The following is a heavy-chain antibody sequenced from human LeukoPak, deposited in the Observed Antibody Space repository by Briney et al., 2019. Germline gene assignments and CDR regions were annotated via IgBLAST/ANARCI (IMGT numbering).Heavy chain of an antibody. D-gene: IGHD3-10*01. V-gene: IGHV3-7*01. J-gene: IGHJ4*02. CDR1: GFTFSNYW. CDR3: ARDEALLWFGELSYYFDY. Sequence: GGSLRLSCAASGFTFSNYWMSWVRQAPGKGLEWVANIKQDGSEKYYVDSVRGRFTISRDNAKNSLSLQMNSLRAEDTAVYYCARDEALLWFGELSYYFDYWGQGTLVTVSS. CDR2: IKQDGSEK.